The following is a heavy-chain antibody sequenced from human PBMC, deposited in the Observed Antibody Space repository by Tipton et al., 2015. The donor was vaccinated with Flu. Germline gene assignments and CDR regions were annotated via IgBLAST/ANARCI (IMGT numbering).Heavy chain of an antibody. CDR3: ARDRGYSYGYPKDCFDF. CDR1: GFSFSDHA. Sequence: SLRLSCAASGFSFSDHAMTWVRQAPGKGLEWVSVISGSDGYTYYAESVKGRFTISRDNYKNILYLQMNSLRADDTAVYFCARDRGYSYGYPKDCFDFWGQGTLVTVSS. CDR2: ISGSDGYT. J-gene: IGHJ4*02. V-gene: IGHV3-23*01. D-gene: IGHD5-18*01.